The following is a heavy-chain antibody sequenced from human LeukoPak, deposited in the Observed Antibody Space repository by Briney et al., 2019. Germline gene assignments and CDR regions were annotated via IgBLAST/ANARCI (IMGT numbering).Heavy chain of an antibody. V-gene: IGHV3-64*01. CDR2: ISSNGGST. CDR1: GFTFSTYW. D-gene: IGHD3-22*01. CDR3: ASDYDTSGYYYGELDY. Sequence: GGSLRLSCAASGFTFSTYWMNWVRQAPGKGLEYVSGISSNGGSTYYAISVKGRFTISRDNSKNTLYLQMGSLRAEDMAVYYCASDYDTSGYYYGELDYWGQGTLVTVSS. J-gene: IGHJ4*02.